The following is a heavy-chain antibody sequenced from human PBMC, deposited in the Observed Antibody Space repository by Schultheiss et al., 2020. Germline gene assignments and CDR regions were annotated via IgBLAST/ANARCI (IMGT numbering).Heavy chain of an antibody. CDR2: INHSGST. V-gene: IGHV4-4*02. J-gene: IGHJ4*02. Sequence: GSLRLSCAASGFTFSNAWMSWVRQAPGKGLEWIGEINHSGSTNYNPSLKSRVTMSLDMSKNQFSLKLSSVTAADTAIYYCARDQAGHGLEYWGQGTLVTVSS. D-gene: IGHD1-14*01. CDR3: ARDQAGHGLEY. CDR1: GFTFSNAW.